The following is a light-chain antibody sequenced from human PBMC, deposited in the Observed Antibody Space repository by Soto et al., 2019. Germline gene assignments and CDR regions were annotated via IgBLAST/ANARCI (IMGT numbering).Light chain of an antibody. CDR3: QQYVSSPRT. J-gene: IGKJ1*01. CDR2: GAS. Sequence: ENVLTQSPDTLSLSPGERATLSCRASQTVYNGFLAWYQQKPGQAPRLLIYGASSRATGIPDRFSGSGSGTDFTLTIISLEPEDFAAYYCQQYVSSPRTFGQGTKVDIK. CDR1: QTVYNGF. V-gene: IGKV3-20*01.